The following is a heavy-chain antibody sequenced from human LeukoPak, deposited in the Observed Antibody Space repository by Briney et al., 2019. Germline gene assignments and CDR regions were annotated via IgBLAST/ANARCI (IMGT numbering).Heavy chain of an antibody. D-gene: IGHD5-18*01. Sequence: GGSLRLSCAASGFTFDDYAMHWVRQAPGKGLEWVSGINWNGGSTGYADSVKGRFTISRDNAKNSLYLQMNSLRAEDTALYYCARHRYTAMDDAFDIWGQGTMVTVSS. CDR3: ARHRYTAMDDAFDI. CDR2: INWNGGST. V-gene: IGHV3-20*04. CDR1: GFTFDDYA. J-gene: IGHJ3*02.